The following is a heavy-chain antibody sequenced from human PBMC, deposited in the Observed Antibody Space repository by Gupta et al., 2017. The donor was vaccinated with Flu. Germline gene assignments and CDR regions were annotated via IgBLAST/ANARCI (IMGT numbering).Heavy chain of an antibody. Sequence: WVRQAPGKGLEWVVVIWYDGSNKYYADSVKGRFTISRDNSKNTLYLQMNSLRAEDTAVYYCARDLVHSGYDQWGQGTLVTVSS. D-gene: IGHD5-12*01. CDR2: IWYDGSNK. V-gene: IGHV3-33*01. J-gene: IGHJ4*02. CDR3: ARDLVHSGYDQ.